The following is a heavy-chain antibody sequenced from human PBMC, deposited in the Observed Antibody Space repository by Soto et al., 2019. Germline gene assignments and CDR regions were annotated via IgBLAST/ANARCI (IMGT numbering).Heavy chain of an antibody. D-gene: IGHD3-16*01. Sequence: SETLSLTCTVSGGSISSGDYYWSWIRQPPGKGLEWIGYIYYSGSTNYNPSLKSRVTISVDTSKNQFSLKLSSVTAADTAVYYCARRWGDYFDHWGQGTLVTVSS. V-gene: IGHV4-61*08. J-gene: IGHJ4*02. CDR2: IYYSGST. CDR1: GGSISSGDYY. CDR3: ARRWGDYFDH.